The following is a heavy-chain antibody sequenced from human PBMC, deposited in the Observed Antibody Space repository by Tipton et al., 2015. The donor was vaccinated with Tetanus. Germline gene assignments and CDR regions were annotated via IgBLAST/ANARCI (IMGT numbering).Heavy chain of an antibody. V-gene: IGHV1-46*02. CDR3: ARGFYYMDV. Sequence: QSGAEVKKPGASLKISCKASGFAFDTYYMHWVRQAPGQGLEWMGIINTKGSTTGYSQKFQGRFTMTRDTSTSTLYMELTSLTSDDTAVYYCARGFYYMDVWGQGTTVTVSS. J-gene: IGHJ6*03. CDR2: INTKGSTT. CDR1: GFAFDTYY.